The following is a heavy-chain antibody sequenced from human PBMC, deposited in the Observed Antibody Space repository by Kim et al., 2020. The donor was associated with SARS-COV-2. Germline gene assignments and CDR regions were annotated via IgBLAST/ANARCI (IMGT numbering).Heavy chain of an antibody. V-gene: IGHV4-34*01. D-gene: IGHD4-17*01. J-gene: IGHJ5*01. CDR3: ARGKEEDGDYGVNWYDA. Sequence: SETLSLTCAVYGGTFSGYHWSWIRQPPGKGLEWIGEINHSGSTNYNPSLKSRVTLSVNTPKNQFSLKLRSMTTADTAAYYCARGKEEDGDYGVNWYDAW. CDR1: GGTFSGYH. CDR2: INHSGST.